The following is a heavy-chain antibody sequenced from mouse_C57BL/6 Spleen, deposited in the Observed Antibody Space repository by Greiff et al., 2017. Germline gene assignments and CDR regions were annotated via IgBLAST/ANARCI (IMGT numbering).Heavy chain of an antibody. J-gene: IGHJ3*01. CDR1: GYTFTSYW. CDR3: ARVYYDYDGFAY. Sequence: QVQLQQPGAELVRPGSSVKLSCKASGYTFTSYWMHWVKQRPIQGLEWIGNIDPSDSETHYNQKFKDKATLTVDKSSSTAYLQLSSLTSEDSAVYYCARVYYDYDGFAYGGQGTLVTVSA. V-gene: IGHV1-52*01. CDR2: IDPSDSET. D-gene: IGHD2-4*01.